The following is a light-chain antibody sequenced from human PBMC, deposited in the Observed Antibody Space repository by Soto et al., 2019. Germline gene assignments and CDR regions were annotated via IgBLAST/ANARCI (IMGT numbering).Light chain of an antibody. V-gene: IGKV3-11*01. CDR2: DTS. Sequence: IPLTKSPAILYLSPGERATLSCRASQSVETYLAWYQQNPGQPPRLLIYDTSKRASGVPARFSGSGSGTDFTLSIRRLQPEDFAVYFCRQRRNWVSFGPGTRVD. CDR3: RQRRNWVS. CDR1: QSVETY. J-gene: IGKJ3*01.